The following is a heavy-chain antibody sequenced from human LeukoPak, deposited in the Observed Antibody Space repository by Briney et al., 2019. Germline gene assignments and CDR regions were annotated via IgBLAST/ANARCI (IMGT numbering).Heavy chain of an antibody. CDR3: ARDWYYAFDF. J-gene: IGHJ3*01. V-gene: IGHV3-15*07. Sequence: GGSLRLSCLASGFTFSNTWMNWVRQAPGKGLEWVARIRSRRDGGTTDYAAPVKGRFTISRDDSKNTMYLQMNSLKAEDTAVYYCARDWYYAFDFWGQGTMVTVSS. D-gene: IGHD2-21*02. CDR1: GFTFSNTW. CDR2: IRSRRDGGTT.